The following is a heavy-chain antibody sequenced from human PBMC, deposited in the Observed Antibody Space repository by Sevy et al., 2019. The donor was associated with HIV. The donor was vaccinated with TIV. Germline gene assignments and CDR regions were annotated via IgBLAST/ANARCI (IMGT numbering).Heavy chain of an antibody. D-gene: IGHD6-13*01. V-gene: IGHV3-74*01. Sequence: GGSLRLSCAASGFTFSSYWMLWVRQAPGKGLVWVSRINSDGSSTSYADSVKGRFTISRDNAKNTLYLQMNSLRAEDTAVYYCARDRQQLVWNAFDIWGQGTMVTVSS. CDR2: INSDGSST. CDR3: ARDRQQLVWNAFDI. J-gene: IGHJ3*02. CDR1: GFTFSSYW.